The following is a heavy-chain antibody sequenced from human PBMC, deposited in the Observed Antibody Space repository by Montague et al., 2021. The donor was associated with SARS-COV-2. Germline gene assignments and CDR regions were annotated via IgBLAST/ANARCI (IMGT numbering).Heavy chain of an antibody. CDR1: GGSISSSSYY. CDR3: ARQENSSGWFKPDAFDI. V-gene: IGHV4-39*01. CDR2: IYYSGST. D-gene: IGHD6-19*01. Sequence: SETLSLTCTVSGGSISSSSYYWGWIRQPPGKGLEWIGSIYYSGSTYYNPSLQSRVTISVDTSKNQFSLKLSSATAADTAVYYCARQENSSGWFKPDAFDIWGQGTMVTVSS. J-gene: IGHJ3*02.